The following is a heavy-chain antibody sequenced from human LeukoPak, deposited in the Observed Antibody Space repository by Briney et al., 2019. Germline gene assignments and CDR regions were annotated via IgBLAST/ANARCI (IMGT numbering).Heavy chain of an antibody. Sequence: GRSLRLSCAASGFTFSSFGMHWVRQAPGQGLEWVAVISFDGSNQYYADSVKGRFTIYRDNLKNTVYLQMNSLRAEETAVYYCAKSRNVYATYDYWGQGTLVTVSS. D-gene: IGHD2-8*01. J-gene: IGHJ4*02. CDR3: AKSRNVYATYDY. V-gene: IGHV3-30*18. CDR1: GFTFSSFG. CDR2: ISFDGSNQ.